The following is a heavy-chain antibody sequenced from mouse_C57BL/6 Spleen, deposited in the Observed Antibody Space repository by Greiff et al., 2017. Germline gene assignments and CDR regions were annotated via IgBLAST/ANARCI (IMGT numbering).Heavy chain of an antibody. Sequence: VQRVESGAELVRPGASVKLSCKASGYTFTDYYINWVKQRPGQGLEWIARIYPGSGNTYYNEKFKGKATLTAEKSSSTAYMQLSSLTSEDSAVYFCAREGLGQGDAMDYWGKGTSVTVSS. D-gene: IGHD4-1*01. CDR1: GYTFTDYY. J-gene: IGHJ4*01. CDR3: AREGLGQGDAMDY. V-gene: IGHV1-76*01. CDR2: IYPGSGNT.